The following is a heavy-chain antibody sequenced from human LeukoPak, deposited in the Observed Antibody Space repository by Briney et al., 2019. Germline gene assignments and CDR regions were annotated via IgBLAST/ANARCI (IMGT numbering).Heavy chain of an antibody. D-gene: IGHD2-2*01. CDR1: GFTFSDYY. J-gene: IGHJ6*03. CDR3: SGEYCSSTSCYYYYYMDV. V-gene: IGHV3-23*01. Sequence: GGSLRLSCAASGFTFSDYYMSWIRQAPGKGLEWVSAISGSGGSTYYADSVKGRFTISRDNSKNTLYLQMNSLRAEDTAVYYCSGEYCSSTSCYYYYYMDVWGKGTTVTVSS. CDR2: ISGSGGST.